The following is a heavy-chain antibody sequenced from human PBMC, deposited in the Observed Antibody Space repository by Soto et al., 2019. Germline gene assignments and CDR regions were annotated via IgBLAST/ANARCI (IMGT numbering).Heavy chain of an antibody. CDR3: ARVPKTMTTVVTTFDY. CDR1: GDTFSSYA. V-gene: IGHV1-69*13. D-gene: IGHD4-17*01. Sequence: SVKVSCKASGDTFSSYAISWVRQAPGQGLEWMGGIIPIFGTANYAQKFQGRVTITADESTSTAYMELSSLRSEDTAVYYCARVPKTMTTVVTTFDYWGQGNLVTVSS. J-gene: IGHJ4*02. CDR2: IIPIFGTA.